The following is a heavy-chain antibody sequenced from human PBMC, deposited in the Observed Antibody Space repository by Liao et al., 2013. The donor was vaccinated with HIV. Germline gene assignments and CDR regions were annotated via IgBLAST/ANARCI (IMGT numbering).Heavy chain of an antibody. Sequence: QVRLQQWGAGLLKPSETLSLTCTVYGGSFSGYYWSWIRQPPGKGLEWIGEINHGGSTNYNPSLKSRVIISIDTSRNQFSLRLNSVTAADTAVYYCARALFLEWPLDYWGQGALVTVSS. CDR2: INHGGST. J-gene: IGHJ4*02. CDR1: GGSFSGYY. D-gene: IGHD3-3*01. CDR3: ARALFLEWPLDY. V-gene: IGHV4-34*01.